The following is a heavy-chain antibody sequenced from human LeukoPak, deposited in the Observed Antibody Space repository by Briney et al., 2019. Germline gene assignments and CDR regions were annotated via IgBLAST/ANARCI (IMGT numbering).Heavy chain of an antibody. J-gene: IGHJ4*02. CDR1: GFTFGSYD. D-gene: IGHD1-26*01. V-gene: IGHV3-13*04. CDR3: ARIEGSYSYFDY. CDR2: IGTAGDT. Sequence: GGSLRLSCAASGFTFGSYDMHWVRQATGKGLEWVSAIGTAGDTYYPGSVKGRFTISRENAKNSLYLQMNSLSAEDTAVYYCARIEGSYSYFDYWGQGTLVTVSS.